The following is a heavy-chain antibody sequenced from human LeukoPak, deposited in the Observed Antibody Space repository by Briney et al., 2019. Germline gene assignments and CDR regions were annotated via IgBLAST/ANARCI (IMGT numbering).Heavy chain of an antibody. J-gene: IGHJ4*02. CDR2: ITWNSGNI. V-gene: IGHV3-9*01. D-gene: IGHD2-15*01. Sequence: GGSLRLSCAASGFTFDDYAMHWVRQAPGKGLEWVSGITWNSGNIGYADSVKGRFTISRDNAKNSLYLQMNSLRAEDTALYYCAKDTGGNYFDYWGQGTLVTVSS. CDR1: GFTFDDYA. CDR3: AKDTGGNYFDY.